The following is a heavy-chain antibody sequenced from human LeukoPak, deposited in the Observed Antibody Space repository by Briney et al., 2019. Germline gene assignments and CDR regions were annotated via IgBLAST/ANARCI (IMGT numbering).Heavy chain of an antibody. CDR1: GFTVSSNY. D-gene: IGHD5-24*01. V-gene: IGHV3-53*01. Sequence: GGSLRLSCAASGFTVSSNYMSWVRQAPGKGLEWVSVIYSGGSTYYADSVKGRFTISRDNSKNTLYLQMNSLRAADTAVYYCAREMATIWDYWGQGTLVTVSS. J-gene: IGHJ4*02. CDR3: AREMATIWDY. CDR2: IYSGGST.